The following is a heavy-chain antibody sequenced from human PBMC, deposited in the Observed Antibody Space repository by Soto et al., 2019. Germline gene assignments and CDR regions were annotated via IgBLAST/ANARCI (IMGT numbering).Heavy chain of an antibody. D-gene: IGHD3-10*02. Sequence: PGGSLRLSCAASGFTFSSYGVPWARQAPGKGLEWVAVIWYDGSNKYYADSVKGRFTISRDNSKNTLYLQMNSLRAEDTAVYYCARAELFGGAWVYFDYWGQGTLVTVSS. J-gene: IGHJ4*02. CDR3: ARAELFGGAWVYFDY. CDR2: IWYDGSNK. V-gene: IGHV3-33*01. CDR1: GFTFSSYG.